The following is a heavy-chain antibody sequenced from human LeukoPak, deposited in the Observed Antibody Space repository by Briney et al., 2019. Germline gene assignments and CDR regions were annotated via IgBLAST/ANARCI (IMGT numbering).Heavy chain of an antibody. D-gene: IGHD6-19*01. J-gene: IGHJ6*02. Sequence: QPGGSLRLSCAASRFTFSSYAMHWVRQAPGKGLEWVAVISYDGSNKYYADSVKGRFTISRDNSKNTLYLQMNSLRAEDTAVYYCAKDKSTVAGHYYYGMDVWGQGTTVTVSS. CDR2: ISYDGSNK. V-gene: IGHV3-30-3*01. CDR1: RFTFSSYA. CDR3: AKDKSTVAGHYYYGMDV.